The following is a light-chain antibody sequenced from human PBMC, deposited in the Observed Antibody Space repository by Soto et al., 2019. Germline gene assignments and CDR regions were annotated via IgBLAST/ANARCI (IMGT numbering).Light chain of an antibody. V-gene: IGKV3-20*01. CDR2: GAS. Sequence: EIVLTQSPFTLSLSPGERATLSCRASQSVSSSYLAWYQQKPGQAPRLLIYGASSRATGIPDRFSGGGSGTDFTLTISRLEPEDFAVYYCQQFSSYPLTFGGGTKVDIK. CDR3: QQFSSYPLT. J-gene: IGKJ4*01. CDR1: QSVSSSY.